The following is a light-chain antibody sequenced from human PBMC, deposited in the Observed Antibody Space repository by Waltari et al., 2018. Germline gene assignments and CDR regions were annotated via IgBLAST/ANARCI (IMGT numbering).Light chain of an antibody. CDR2: EDN. CDR1: SGSIASNY. CDR3: QSYNSSNVI. Sequence: NFMLTQPPSVSESPGKPLTISCTRSSGSIASNYVQWYQQRPGRAPITVIYEDNERPSGVPDRFSGSIDSSSNSASLTISGLKTEDEADYYCQSYNSSNVIFGGGTKLTVL. V-gene: IGLV6-57*04. J-gene: IGLJ2*01.